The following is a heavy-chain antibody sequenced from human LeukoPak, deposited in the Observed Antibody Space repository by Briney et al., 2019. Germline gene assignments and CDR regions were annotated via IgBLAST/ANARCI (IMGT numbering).Heavy chain of an antibody. V-gene: IGHV3-11*05. CDR3: SRAPTGEIDH. J-gene: IGHJ4*02. Sequence: GGSLRLSCAVSGFTFSDYYMAWIRQAPGKGLEWVSYISGSGGHTRYADSVKGRFIISRDNAQNLLYLHMDSLRVEDTAVYYCSRAPTGEIDHWGQGTLVTVSS. CDR2: ISGSGGHT. D-gene: IGHD3-10*01. CDR1: GFTFSDYY.